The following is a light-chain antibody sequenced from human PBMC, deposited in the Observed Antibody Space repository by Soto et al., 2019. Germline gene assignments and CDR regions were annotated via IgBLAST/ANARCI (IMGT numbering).Light chain of an antibody. J-gene: IGLJ2*01. CDR1: GSNIGAGYD. CDR2: DNM. CDR3: QSHDTKLDSVV. Sequence: QSVLTQPPSVSGAPGQRVTISCTGSGSNIGAGYDVQWYQQLPGTAPKLLIYDNMNRPSGVPDRFSGSKSGTSASLAITGLQADDEADYYCQSHDTKLDSVVFGGGTKVTVL. V-gene: IGLV1-40*01.